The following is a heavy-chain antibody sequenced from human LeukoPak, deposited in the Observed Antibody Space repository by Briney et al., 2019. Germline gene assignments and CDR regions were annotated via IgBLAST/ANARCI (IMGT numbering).Heavy chain of an antibody. V-gene: IGHV1-2*02. J-gene: IGHJ4*02. CDR2: VSPNSGDT. CDR1: GYTLTAYY. Sequence: ASVKVSCKASGYTLTAYYMHWVRQAPGQGLEWMGWVSPNSGDTNYAQNFQGRVTMTTDTSISTAYMELKRLRSDDTAVYYCAREEVEYSSSWYYFDYWGQGTLVTVSS. CDR3: AREEVEYSSSWYYFDY. D-gene: IGHD6-13*01.